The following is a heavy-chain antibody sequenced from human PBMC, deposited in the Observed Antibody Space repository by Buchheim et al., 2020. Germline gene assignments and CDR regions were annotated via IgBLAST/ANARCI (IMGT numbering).Heavy chain of an antibody. Sequence: QVQLQESGPGLVKPSGTLSLTCTVSRCSISNYYWSWMRQPPGKGLEWIGYISHSDSTNYNSSLKSRVTISVDTSKNQFSLQLTSVTAADTAVYYCARRYCTSGSCYVSYFDYWGQGIL. J-gene: IGHJ4*02. CDR2: ISHSDST. CDR3: ARRYCTSGSCYVSYFDY. CDR1: RCSISNYY. V-gene: IGHV4-59*01. D-gene: IGHD2-2*01.